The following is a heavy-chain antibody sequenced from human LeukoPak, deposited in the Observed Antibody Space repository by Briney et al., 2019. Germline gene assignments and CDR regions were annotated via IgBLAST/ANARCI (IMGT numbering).Heavy chain of an antibody. CDR2: ISYDGSNK. CDR3: ARAYATGRYYYFDY. Sequence: GGSLRLSCAASGFTFSSYAMHWVRQAPGKGLEWVAVISYDGSNKYYADSVKGRFTISRDNSKNKLYVQMNSLRAEDTAVYYCARAYATGRYYYFDYWGQGTLVTVSS. CDR1: GFTFSSYA. J-gene: IGHJ4*02. D-gene: IGHD1-1*01. V-gene: IGHV3-30-3*01.